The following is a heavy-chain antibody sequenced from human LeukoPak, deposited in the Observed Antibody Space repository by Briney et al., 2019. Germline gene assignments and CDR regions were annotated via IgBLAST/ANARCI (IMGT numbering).Heavy chain of an antibody. CDR2: IYHSGST. J-gene: IGHJ4*02. CDR1: GDSITSHNW. D-gene: IGHD3-22*01. Sequence: SETLSLTCAVSGDSITSHNWWSWVRQPPGMRLEWIGEIYHSGSTNYNPSLKSRVTISVDKSKNQSSLKLSSVTAADTAVYYCASSRGYSYHPSGYFYYYWGQGTLVTVSS. CDR3: ASSRGYSYHPSGYFYYY. V-gene: IGHV4-4*02.